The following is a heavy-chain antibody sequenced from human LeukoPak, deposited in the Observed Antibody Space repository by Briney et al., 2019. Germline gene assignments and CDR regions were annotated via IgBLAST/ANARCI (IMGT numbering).Heavy chain of an antibody. CDR1: GFIFSDYY. D-gene: IGHD5-24*01. CDR3: ARTMEMATISYFDY. V-gene: IGHV3-11*04. CDR2: ISSSDSTI. J-gene: IGHJ4*02. Sequence: GGSLRLSCAASGFIFSDYYMGWIRQAPGKGLEWVSYISSSDSTIYYADSVKGRFTISRDNAKNSLYLQMNSLRAGDTAVYYCARTMEMATISYFDYWGQGTLVTVSS.